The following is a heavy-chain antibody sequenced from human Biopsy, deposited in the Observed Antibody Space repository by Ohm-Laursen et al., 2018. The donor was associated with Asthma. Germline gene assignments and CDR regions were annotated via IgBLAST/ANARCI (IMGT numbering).Heavy chain of an antibody. D-gene: IGHD3-22*01. J-gene: IGHJ4*02. CDR1: YGSITSGGYY. CDR2: IYYSGST. Sequence: TLSLTCTVSYGSITSGGYYWTWIRQHPGKGLEWIGFIYYSGSTYYNPSLKSRVSISIDTSKNQFSLELISVTAADTAVYYCARAQDYYDSRGYYRSFDYWGQGTLVTVSS. V-gene: IGHV4-31*03. CDR3: ARAQDYYDSRGYYRSFDY.